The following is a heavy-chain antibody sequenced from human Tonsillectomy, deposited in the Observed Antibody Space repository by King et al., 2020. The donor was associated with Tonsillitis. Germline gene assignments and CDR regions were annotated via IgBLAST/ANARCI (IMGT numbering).Heavy chain of an antibody. V-gene: IGHV4-39*01. CDR2: IYYSGST. D-gene: IGHD4-17*01. J-gene: IGHJ4*02. CDR3: ARLGGVRDSDYGGGFDY. Sequence: LQLQESGPGLVKPSETLSLACTVSGDSISSSTYYWGWIRQPPGKGLEWIGRIYYSGSTYYNPSLKSRVTISVDTSNNQFSLKLSSVTAADTAVYYCARLGGVRDSDYGGGFDYWGQGTLVTVSS. CDR1: GDSISSSTYY.